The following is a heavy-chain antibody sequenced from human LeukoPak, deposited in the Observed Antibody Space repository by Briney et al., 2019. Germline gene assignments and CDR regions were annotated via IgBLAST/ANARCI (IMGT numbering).Heavy chain of an antibody. D-gene: IGHD6-13*01. J-gene: IGHJ4*02. Sequence: GGSLRLSCAASGFTFSSYSMNWVRQAPGKGLEWVSSISSSSSYIYYADSVKGRFTISRDNAKNSLYLQMNSLRAEDTAIYYCARGTYSGSCYYFEYWGQGTLVTVSS. V-gene: IGHV3-21*01. CDR3: ARGTYSGSCYYFEY. CDR2: ISSSSSYI. CDR1: GFTFSSYS.